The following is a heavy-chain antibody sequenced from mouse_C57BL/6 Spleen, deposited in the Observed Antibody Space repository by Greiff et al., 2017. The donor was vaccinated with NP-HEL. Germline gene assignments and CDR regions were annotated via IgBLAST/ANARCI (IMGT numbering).Heavy chain of an antibody. Sequence: EVKLVESGGDLVKPGGSLKLSCAASGFTFSSYGMSWVRQTPDKRLEWVATISSGGSYTYYQDSVKGRFTISRDNAKNTLYLQMSSLKSEDTAMYYCARHVQLSYYFDYWGQGTTLTVSS. CDR3: ARHVQLSYYFDY. D-gene: IGHD3-1*01. V-gene: IGHV5-6*01. CDR2: ISSGGSYT. J-gene: IGHJ2*01. CDR1: GFTFSSYG.